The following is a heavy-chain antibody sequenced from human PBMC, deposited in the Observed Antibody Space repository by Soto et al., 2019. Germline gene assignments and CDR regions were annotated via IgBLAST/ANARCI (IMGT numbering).Heavy chain of an antibody. CDR2: VDYNGNS. CDR3: ARDRKPDQWLGLDY. Sequence: QLQESVPGLVKPAETLSLTSTVSGGSITTYNWSSIGQPPGKGLEWFGCVDYNGNSYYNPSLKSTVTISLDTSKNQVSLEVNSVTATDTAVYYGARDRKPDQWLGLDYWGQGILVRVSS. V-gene: IGHV4-59*01. J-gene: IGHJ4*02. CDR1: GGSITTYN. D-gene: IGHD6-19*01.